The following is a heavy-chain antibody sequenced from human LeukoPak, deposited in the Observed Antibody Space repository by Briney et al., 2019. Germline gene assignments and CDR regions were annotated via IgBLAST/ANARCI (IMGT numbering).Heavy chain of an antibody. CDR3: ARASISVGARHLYYYYGMDV. J-gene: IGHJ6*02. V-gene: IGHV1-8*01. Sequence: ASVKVSCKASGYTFTSYDINWVRQATGQGLEWMGWMNPNSGNTGYAQKFQGRVTMTRNTSISTAYMELSSLRSEDTAVYYCARASISVGARHLYYYYGMDVWGQGTTVTVSS. CDR1: GYTFTSYD. CDR2: MNPNSGNT. D-gene: IGHD1-26*01.